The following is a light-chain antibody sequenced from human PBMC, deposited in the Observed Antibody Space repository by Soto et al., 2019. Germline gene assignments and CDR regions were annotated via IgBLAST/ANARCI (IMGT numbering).Light chain of an antibody. Sequence: QSVLTQPASVSGSPGQSITISCTGTSSEVGGYNYVSWYQQHPGKAPKLMIYDVSNRPSGVSNRFSGSKSGNTASLTISGLQAEDEADYYCSSYTCSSTLVFGTGTQVTVL. CDR1: SSEVGGYNY. J-gene: IGLJ1*01. CDR3: SSYTCSSTLV. CDR2: DVS. V-gene: IGLV2-14*01.